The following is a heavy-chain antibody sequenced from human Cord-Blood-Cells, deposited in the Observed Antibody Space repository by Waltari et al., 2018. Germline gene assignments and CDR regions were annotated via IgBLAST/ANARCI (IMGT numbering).Heavy chain of an antibody. J-gene: IGHJ4*02. D-gene: IGHD3-10*01. CDR3: ARLNRGSGSFYGGYYFDY. V-gene: IGHV4-39*01. Sequence: QLQLQESGPGLVKPSETLSLTCTVFGGSISSSSYYWGWIRHTPGRGLGWIGSNYYSGSTYYNPSLKRRITISVDTSKNQFSLKLSSVTAADTAVYYCARLNRGSGSFYGGYYFDYWGQGTLVTVSS. CDR1: GGSISSSSYY. CDR2: NYYSGST.